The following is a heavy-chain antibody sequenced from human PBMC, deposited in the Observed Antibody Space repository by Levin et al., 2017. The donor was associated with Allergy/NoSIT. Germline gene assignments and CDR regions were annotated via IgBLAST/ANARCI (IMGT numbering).Heavy chain of an antibody. CDR2: ISPSGGTI. Sequence: GGSLRLSCAASGFTFSTYSMNWLRQAPGKGLEWISYISPSGGTIYYADSVKGRFAISRDNAKNSLFLQMSSLRAEDTAVYHCARDGYNPYWYFDLWGRGTLVTVSS. J-gene: IGHJ2*01. D-gene: IGHD5-24*01. V-gene: IGHV3-48*01. CDR1: GFTFSTYS. CDR3: ARDGYNPYWYFDL.